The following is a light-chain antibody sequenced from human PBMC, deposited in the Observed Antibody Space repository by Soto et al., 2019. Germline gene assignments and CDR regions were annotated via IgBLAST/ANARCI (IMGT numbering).Light chain of an antibody. J-gene: IGKJ1*01. CDR1: QSVSSK. V-gene: IGKV3-15*01. Sequence: EIVMTQSPATLSVSPGERATLSCRAIQSVSSKLAWYQQKPAQAPGLLIYVASTRATGIPARFTGSGSGTEFTLTISSLQSEDFAVFYCQQHNNWPPWTFGQGTKVEIK. CDR2: VAS. CDR3: QQHNNWPPWT.